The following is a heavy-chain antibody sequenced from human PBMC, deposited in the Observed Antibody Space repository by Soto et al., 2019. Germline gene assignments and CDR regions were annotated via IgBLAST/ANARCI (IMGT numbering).Heavy chain of an antibody. CDR1: GFTFSSYS. CDR3: ARDLRNLPLEGL. D-gene: IGHD1-1*01. CDR2: ISSSSTYI. Sequence: TGGSLRLSCAASGFTFSSYSMNWVRQAPGKGREWVSSISSSSTYIYYADSVKGRFTISRDNAKNSLYLQMNSLRAEDTAVYYCARDLRNLPLEGLWGQGTLVTVSS. J-gene: IGHJ4*02. V-gene: IGHV3-21*01.